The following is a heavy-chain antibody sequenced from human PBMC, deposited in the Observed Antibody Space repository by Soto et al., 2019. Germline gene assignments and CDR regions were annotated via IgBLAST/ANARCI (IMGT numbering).Heavy chain of an antibody. CDR3: ARQGAYCDGDCYYDY. CDR1: GGSISSSSYY. J-gene: IGHJ4*02. CDR2: IYYSGST. Sequence: SETLSLTCTVSGGSISSSSYYWGWIRQPPGKGLEWIGSIYYSGSTYYNPSLKSRVTISVDTSKNQFSLKLSSVTAADTAVYYCARQGAYCDGDCYYDYWGQGTLVTVSS. D-gene: IGHD2-21*01. V-gene: IGHV4-39*01.